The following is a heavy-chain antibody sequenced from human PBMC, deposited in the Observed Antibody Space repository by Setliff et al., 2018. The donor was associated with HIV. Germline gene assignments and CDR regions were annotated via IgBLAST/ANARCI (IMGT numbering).Heavy chain of an antibody. CDR3: ASVGPRYSSGWCPAY. Sequence: ASVKVSCKASGYTFTSYAMKWVRQAPGQGLEWMGWINTKTGNPTYAQGFTGRFVFSLDTSVSTAYLQISSLKAEDTAVYYCASVGPRYSSGWCPAYWGQGTLVTVSS. D-gene: IGHD6-19*01. CDR1: GYTFTSYA. V-gene: IGHV7-4-1*02. J-gene: IGHJ4*02. CDR2: INTKTGNP.